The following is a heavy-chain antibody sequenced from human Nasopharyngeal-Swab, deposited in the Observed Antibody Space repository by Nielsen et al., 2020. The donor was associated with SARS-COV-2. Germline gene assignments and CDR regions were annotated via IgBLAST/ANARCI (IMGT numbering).Heavy chain of an antibody. CDR3: ARGWSNYGGDIHY. Sequence: GEFLKISCVASGFTFTTYAMNWVRQAQGKGLEWVSSINGDAKETFCADSVRGRFTISRDNSGNALYLQMNSLRADDTALYYCARGWSNYGGDIHYWGQGTLVTVAS. V-gene: IGHV3-23*01. J-gene: IGHJ4*02. CDR2: INGDAKET. CDR1: GFTFTTYA. D-gene: IGHD4-23*01.